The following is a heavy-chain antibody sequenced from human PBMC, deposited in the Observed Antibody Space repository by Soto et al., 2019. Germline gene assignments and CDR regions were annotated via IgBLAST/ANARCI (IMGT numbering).Heavy chain of an antibody. CDR1: GGSISSGGYY. CDR3: ARAGRGEYSGYDKYYCYGVDV. CDR2: IYYSGST. Sequence: QVQLQESGPGLVKPSQTLSLTCTVSGGSISSGGYYWSWIRQHPGKGLEWIGYIYYSGSTYYNPSLKSRVTISVDMSKKQFSLKLSSVTAADTAVYYCARAGRGEYSGYDKYYCYGVDVWGQGTTVTVSS. V-gene: IGHV4-31*03. D-gene: IGHD5-12*01. J-gene: IGHJ6*02.